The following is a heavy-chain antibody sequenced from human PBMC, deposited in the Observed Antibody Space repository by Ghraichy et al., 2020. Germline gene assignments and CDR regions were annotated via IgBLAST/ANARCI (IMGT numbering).Heavy chain of an antibody. V-gene: IGHV3-30*02. J-gene: IGHJ4*02. Sequence: GESQNISCAASGFTFSSYGMHWVRQAPGKGLEWVAFIRYDGSNKYYADSVKGRFTISRDDSKNTLYLQMNSLRAEDTAVYYCAKDSGYSYGPKTHWGQGTLVTVSS. D-gene: IGHD5-18*01. CDR2: IRYDGSNK. CDR3: AKDSGYSYGPKTH. CDR1: GFTFSSYG.